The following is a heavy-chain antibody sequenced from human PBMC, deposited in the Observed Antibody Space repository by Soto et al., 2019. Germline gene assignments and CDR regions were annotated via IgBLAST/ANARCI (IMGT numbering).Heavy chain of an antibody. CDR3: ARVKRYCSSTSCYVGSSFDY. J-gene: IGHJ4*02. D-gene: IGHD2-2*01. CDR2: INPSGGST. CDR1: GYTFTSYY. Sequence: QVQLVQSGAEVKKPGASVKVSCKASGYTFTSYYMHWVRQAPGQGLEWMGIINPSGGSTSYAQKIQGRVTMTRDTSTSTVYMGLSSLRSEDTAVYYCARVKRYCSSTSCYVGSSFDYWGQGTLVTVSS. V-gene: IGHV1-46*03.